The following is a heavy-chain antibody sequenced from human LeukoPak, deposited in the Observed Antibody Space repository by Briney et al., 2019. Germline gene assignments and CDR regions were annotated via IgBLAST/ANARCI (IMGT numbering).Heavy chain of an antibody. J-gene: IGHJ4*02. CDR2: IIPIFGTA. V-gene: IGHV1-69*13. Sequence: SVKVSCKASGGTFSSYAISWVRQAPGQGLEWMGGIIPIFGTANYAQKFQGRVTITADESTSTAYMELSSLRSEDTAVYYCARDRCSSTSCLYYFDYWGQGTLVTVSS. D-gene: IGHD2-2*01. CDR1: GGTFSSYA. CDR3: ARDRCSSTSCLYYFDY.